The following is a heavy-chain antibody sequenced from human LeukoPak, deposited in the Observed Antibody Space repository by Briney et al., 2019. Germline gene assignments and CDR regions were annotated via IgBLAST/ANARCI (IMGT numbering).Heavy chain of an antibody. Sequence: GGSLRLSCAASGFTFSSGWMSWVRQAPRKGLEWVAQIKTETDGAPTDYAAPVKGRFTISRDDSKNTLFLQMNSLNTEDTALYYCTWSGLKIESWGQGTLVTVSS. J-gene: IGHJ4*02. CDR1: GFTFSSGW. D-gene: IGHD3-3*01. CDR3: TWSGLKIES. CDR2: IKTETDGAPT. V-gene: IGHV3-15*01.